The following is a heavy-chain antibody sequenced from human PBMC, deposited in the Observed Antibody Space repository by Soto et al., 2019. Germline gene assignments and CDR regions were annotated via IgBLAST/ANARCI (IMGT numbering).Heavy chain of an antibody. J-gene: IGHJ4*02. CDR1: GFTFSSHG. V-gene: IGHV3-30*03. Sequence: GGSLRLSCSASGFTFSSHGMHWIRQAPGKGLEWVAVLSFDGHHKYFADSVKGRFTISSDNSKNTLFLQMNNLRAEDTAVYYCARVTTFYDILTSSYALNYFDEWGQETRVTVSS. CDR3: ARVTTFYDILTSSYALNYFDE. D-gene: IGHD3-9*01. CDR2: LSFDGHHK.